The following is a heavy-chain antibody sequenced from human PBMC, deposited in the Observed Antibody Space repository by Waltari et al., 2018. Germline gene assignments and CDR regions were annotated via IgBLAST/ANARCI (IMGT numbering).Heavy chain of an antibody. D-gene: IGHD2-21*01. CDR1: AFNFNIYT. Sequence: EVHLVESGGGFVQTGGSLRLSCAPSAFNFNIYTMSWVRQAPGKGLEWIAYISSSSSAIYPADSVEGRFTISRDNAKNSLYLQMSSLRAEDTAVYYCARHLRPYCVGDCYSGLAYWGQGTLVTVSS. J-gene: IGHJ4*02. CDR2: ISSSSSAI. CDR3: ARHLRPYCVGDCYSGLAY. V-gene: IGHV3-48*04.